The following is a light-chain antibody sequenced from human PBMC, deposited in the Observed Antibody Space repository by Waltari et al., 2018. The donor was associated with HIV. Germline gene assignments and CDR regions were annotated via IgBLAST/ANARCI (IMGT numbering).Light chain of an antibody. J-gene: IGLJ3*02. Sequence: SYELTQPPSVSVSPGQTARITCSGDALPKQYAYWSQQRPGQAPVLVIYKDTERPSGIPKRSSGSSSGKTATLTIIGVQAQDEADYHCQSADSNASLWVFGGGTKLTVL. CDR1: ALPKQY. CDR3: QSADSNASLWV. CDR2: KDT. V-gene: IGLV3-25*03.